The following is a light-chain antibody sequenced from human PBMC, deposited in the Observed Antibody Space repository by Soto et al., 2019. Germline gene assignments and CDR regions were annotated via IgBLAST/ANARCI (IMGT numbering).Light chain of an antibody. V-gene: IGLV2-8*01. J-gene: IGLJ2*01. CDR3: SSYAGSNNL. CDR2: EVS. CDR1: SSDVGGYNY. Sequence: QSALTQPPSASGSPGQSVTISCTGTSSDVGGYNYVSWYHQHPGKAPKLMIYEVSKRPSGVPDRFSGSKSGNTASLTVSGRQAEDEAEYYCSSYAGSNNLFGGGTKLTVL.